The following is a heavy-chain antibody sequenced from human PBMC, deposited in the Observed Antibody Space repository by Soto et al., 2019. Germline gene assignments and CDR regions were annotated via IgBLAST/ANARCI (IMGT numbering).Heavy chain of an antibody. J-gene: IGHJ3*01. CDR1: GFTFSSYA. Sequence: VQLVESGGGVVQPGRSLRLSCAASGFTFSSYAMHWVRQAPGKGLEWVAYISSGGTIYYTDSVKGRFTISRDNADNSLYLQMNSLRAEDTAVYYCTKEKSVMYSGYDAFDVWGRGTMVTVSS. CDR2: ISSGGTI. D-gene: IGHD5-12*01. CDR3: TKEKSVMYSGYDAFDV. V-gene: IGHV3-48*03.